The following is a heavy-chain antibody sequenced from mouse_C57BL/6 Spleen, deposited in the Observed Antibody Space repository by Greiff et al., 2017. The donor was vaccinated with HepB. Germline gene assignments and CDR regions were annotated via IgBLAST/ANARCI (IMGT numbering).Heavy chain of an antibody. CDR1: GYTFTSYW. V-gene: IGHV1-52*01. D-gene: IGHD1-1*01. J-gene: IGHJ1*03. CDR2: IDPSDSET. Sequence: QVQLQQPGAELVRPGSSVKLSCKASGYTFTSYWMHWVKQRPIQGLEWIGNIDPSDSETHYNQKFKDKATLTVDKSSSTAYMQLSSLTSEDSAVYYCARNEYYGSSPWYFDVWGTGTTVTVSS. CDR3: ARNEYYGSSPWYFDV.